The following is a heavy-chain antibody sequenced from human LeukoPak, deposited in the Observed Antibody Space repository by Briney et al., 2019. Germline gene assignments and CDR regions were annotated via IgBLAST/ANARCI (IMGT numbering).Heavy chain of an antibody. CDR3: ARGRPGDILTGDY. CDR1: GDTFSSYA. CDR2: ISAYNGNT. J-gene: IGHJ4*02. V-gene: IGHV1-18*01. D-gene: IGHD3-9*01. Sequence: GSSVKVSCKASGDTFSSYAVSWVRQAPGQGLEWMGWISAYNGNTNYAQKLQGRVTMTTDTSTSTAYMELRSLRSDDTAVYYCARGRPGDILTGDYWGQGTLVTVSS.